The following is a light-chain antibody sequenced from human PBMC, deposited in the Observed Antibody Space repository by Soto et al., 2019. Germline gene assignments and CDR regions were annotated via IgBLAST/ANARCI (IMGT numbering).Light chain of an antibody. V-gene: IGLV2-8*01. CDR3: SSYAGSNNFV. CDR2: EVS. CDR1: SSDVGGYNY. J-gene: IGLJ1*01. Sequence: SVLTQPPSASGSPGQSVTISCTGTSSDVGGYNYVSWYQQNPGKAPKLMIYEVSERPSGVPDRFSGSKSSNTASLTVSGLQAEDEADYYCSSYAGSNNFVFGTGTKVTVL.